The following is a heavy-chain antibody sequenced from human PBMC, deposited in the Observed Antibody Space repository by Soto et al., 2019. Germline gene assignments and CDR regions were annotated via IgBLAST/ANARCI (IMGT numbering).Heavy chain of an antibody. CDR3: ARAGILIYGGPFDY. Sequence: PSETLSLTCTVSGGSISSGVYYWSWIRQHPGKGLEWIGYIYYSGSTYYNPSLKSRVTISVDTSKNQFSLKLSSVTAADTAVYYCARAGILIYGGPFDYWGQGTLVTVSS. J-gene: IGHJ4*02. V-gene: IGHV4-31*03. CDR2: IYYSGST. D-gene: IGHD2-21*01. CDR1: GGSISSGVYY.